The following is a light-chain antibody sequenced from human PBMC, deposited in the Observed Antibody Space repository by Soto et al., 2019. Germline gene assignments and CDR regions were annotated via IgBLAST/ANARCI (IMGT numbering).Light chain of an antibody. Sequence: EIGMTQSPATLSVSPGERATLSCRASQRVNINLAWYQQKPGQAPRLLIYDTSYRATGVPDRFSGSGSGTDFTLTISRLEPEDFAVYYCHQYDNSPWTFGQGTKVDIK. CDR2: DTS. V-gene: IGKV3D-15*01. CDR3: HQYDNSPWT. J-gene: IGKJ1*01. CDR1: QRVNIN.